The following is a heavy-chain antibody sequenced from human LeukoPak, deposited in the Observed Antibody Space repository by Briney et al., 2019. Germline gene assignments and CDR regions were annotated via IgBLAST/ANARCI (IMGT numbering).Heavy chain of an antibody. CDR2: ISSSSSYI. V-gene: IGHV3-21*01. CDR1: GFTFSSYS. D-gene: IGHD1-26*01. Sequence: GGSLRLSCAASGFTFSSYSMNWVRQAPGKGLEWVSSISSSSSYIYYADSVKGRFTISRDNAKNSLYLQMNSLRAEDTAVYYCAKGVSGSYTRGCDYWGQGTLVTVSS. CDR3: AKGVSGSYTRGCDY. J-gene: IGHJ4*02.